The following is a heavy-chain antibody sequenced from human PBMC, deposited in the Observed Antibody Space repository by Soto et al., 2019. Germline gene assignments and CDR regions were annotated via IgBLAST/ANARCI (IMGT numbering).Heavy chain of an antibody. Sequence: ASVKVSCKASGYTFTSYGISWVRQAPGQGLEWMGWISASGGSTSYAQKFQGRVTMTRGTSTSTVYMELSSLRSEDTAVYYCARDALTPGVVPAAMPHSYYYYMDVWGKGTTVTVSS. CDR3: ARDALTPGVVPAAMPHSYYYYMDV. CDR2: ISASGGST. V-gene: IGHV1-18*01. CDR1: GYTFTSYG. D-gene: IGHD2-2*01. J-gene: IGHJ6*03.